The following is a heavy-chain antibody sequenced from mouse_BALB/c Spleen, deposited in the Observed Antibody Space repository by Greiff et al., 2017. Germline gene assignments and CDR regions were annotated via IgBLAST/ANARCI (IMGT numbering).Heavy chain of an antibody. CDR2: IYPGDGDT. V-gene: IGHV1-80*01. J-gene: IGHJ3*01. CDR3: ARRGDDGYWFAY. CDR1: GYAFSSYW. D-gene: IGHD2-3*01. Sequence: QVQLKQSGAELVRPGSSVKISCKASGYAFSSYWMNWVKQRPGQGLEWIGQIYPGDGDTNYNGKFKGKATLTADKSSSTAYMQLSSLTSEDSAVYFCARRGDDGYWFAYWGQGTLVTVSA.